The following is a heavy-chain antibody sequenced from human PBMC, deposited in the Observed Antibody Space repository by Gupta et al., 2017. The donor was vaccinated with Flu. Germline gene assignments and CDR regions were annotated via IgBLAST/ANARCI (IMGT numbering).Heavy chain of an antibody. CDR1: GFTFSSYS. D-gene: IGHD6-19*01. V-gene: IGHV3-21*01. CDR2: ISSSSSYI. Sequence: EVQLVESGGGLVKPGGSLSLSCAASGFTFSSYSMNWVRQAPGKGLEWVSSISSSSSYIHYADSVKGRFTISRDNAKNSLYLQMNSLRAEDTAVYYCARETVAVAGKDYWGQGTLVTVSS. J-gene: IGHJ4*02. CDR3: ARETVAVAGKDY.